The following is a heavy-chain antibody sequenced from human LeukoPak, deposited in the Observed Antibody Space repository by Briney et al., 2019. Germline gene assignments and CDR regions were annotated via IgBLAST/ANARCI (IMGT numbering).Heavy chain of an antibody. CDR1: GYTFTSYG. D-gene: IGHD3-3*01. Sequence: ASVKVSCKASGYTFTSYGISWVRQAPGQGLEWMGWISAHNGNTNYAQKLQGRVTMTTDTSTSTAYMELRSLRSDDTAVYYCARNGVYDFWSGYYSVYYYGMDVWGQGTTVTVSS. CDR2: ISAHNGNT. CDR3: ARNGVYDFWSGYYSVYYYGMDV. J-gene: IGHJ6*02. V-gene: IGHV1-18*01.